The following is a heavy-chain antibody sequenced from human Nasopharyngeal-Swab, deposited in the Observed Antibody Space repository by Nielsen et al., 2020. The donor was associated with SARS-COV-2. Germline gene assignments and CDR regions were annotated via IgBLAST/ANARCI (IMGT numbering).Heavy chain of an antibody. D-gene: IGHD5-24*01. Sequence: SVKVSCKTSGGTFSSYGISWVRQAPREGLEWMGGIIPVLPITRYAQKFRDRVTITADTSTSTAYMELSSLRSEDTATYYCARGGWLRRDYYYVYYYMDVWGKGTTVTVSS. J-gene: IGHJ6*03. CDR1: GGTFSSYG. V-gene: IGHV1-69*10. CDR2: IIPVLPIT. CDR3: ARGGWLRRDYYYVYYYMDV.